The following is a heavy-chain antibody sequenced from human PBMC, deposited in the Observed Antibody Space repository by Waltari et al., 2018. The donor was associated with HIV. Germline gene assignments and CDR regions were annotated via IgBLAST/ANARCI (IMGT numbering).Heavy chain of an antibody. J-gene: IGHJ6*02. CDR3: TRDPITYCGGDCYGTTMDV. CDR1: GFTFSGSA. D-gene: IGHD2-21*01. Sequence: EVQLVESGGGLVQPGGSLKLSCAASGFTFSGSAMHWVRQASGKGLEWVGRIRSKANSYATAYAASVKGRFTISRDDSKNTAYLQMNSLKTEDTAVYYCTRDPITYCGGDCYGTTMDVWGQGTTVTVSS. CDR2: IRSKANSYAT. V-gene: IGHV3-73*02.